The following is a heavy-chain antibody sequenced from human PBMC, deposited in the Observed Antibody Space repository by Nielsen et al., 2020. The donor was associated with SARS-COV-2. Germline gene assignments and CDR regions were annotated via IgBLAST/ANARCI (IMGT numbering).Heavy chain of an antibody. CDR2: VHESGTT. J-gene: IGHJ3*02. V-gene: IGHV4-59*01. CDR3: ARDYFGDYLDGFDI. Sequence: GSLRLSCAVSGGSIRDYYWSWIRQPPGKGLEWIGYVHESGTTIYNPSLKSRVTISLDTSKSQFFLKLKSVTAADRAVYYCARDYFGDYLDGFDIWGQGTMVTVSS. CDR1: GGSIRDYY. D-gene: IGHD4-17*01.